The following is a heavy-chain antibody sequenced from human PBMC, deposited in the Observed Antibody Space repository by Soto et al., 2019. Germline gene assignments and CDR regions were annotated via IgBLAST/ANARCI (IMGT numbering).Heavy chain of an antibody. CDR3: ARGGYTPRGAISGDLYYYYGMDV. CDR1: GGTFSSYA. J-gene: IGHJ6*02. CDR2: IIPIFGTA. V-gene: IGHV1-69*06. Sequence: SVKVSCKASGGTFSSYAISWVRQAPGQGLEWMGGIIPIFGTANYAQKFQGRVTITADKSTSTAYMELSSLRSEDTAVYYCARGGYTPRGAISGDLYYYYGMDVWGQGTTVTVSS. D-gene: IGHD6-13*01.